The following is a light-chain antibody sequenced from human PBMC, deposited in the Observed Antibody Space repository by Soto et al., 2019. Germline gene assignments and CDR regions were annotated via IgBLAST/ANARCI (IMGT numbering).Light chain of an antibody. CDR3: LQHSVYRT. CDR2: AAS. J-gene: IGKJ1*01. V-gene: IGKV1-17*03. CDR1: QDIRNY. Sequence: DIQMTQSPSAMSAAVGYRVTITCRASQDIRNYLAWFQQKPGQVPKRLIYAASLLDSGVSSRFSGSGSGTEFTLTISSLQAEDFATYYCLQHSVYRTFGQGTKVDI.